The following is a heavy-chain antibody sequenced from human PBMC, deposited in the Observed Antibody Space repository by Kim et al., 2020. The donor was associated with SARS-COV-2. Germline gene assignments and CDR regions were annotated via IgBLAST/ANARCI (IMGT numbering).Heavy chain of an antibody. CDR1: GYTFTSYG. Sequence: ASVKVSCKASGYTFTSYGISWVRQAPGQGLEWMGWISAYNGNTNYAQKLQGRVTMTTDTSTSTAYMELRSLRSDDTAVYYCARDHHTFSKLNIVPAATYGMDVWCQGTTVTVSS. V-gene: IGHV1-18*01. CDR2: ISAYNGNT. J-gene: IGHJ6*02. CDR3: ARDHHTFSKLNIVPAATYGMDV. D-gene: IGHD2-2*01.